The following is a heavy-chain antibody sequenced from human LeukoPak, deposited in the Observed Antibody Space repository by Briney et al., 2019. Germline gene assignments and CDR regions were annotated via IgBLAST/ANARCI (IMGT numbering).Heavy chain of an antibody. CDR1: GGSISSSSYY. J-gene: IGHJ4*02. V-gene: IGHV4-39*07. CDR3: ARDYYDSSGYFDY. CDR2: IYYSGNT. D-gene: IGHD3-22*01. Sequence: PSETLSLTCTVSGGSISSSSYYWGWIRQPPGKGLEWIGSIYYSGNTYYNPSLKSRVTISVDTSKNQFSLKLSSVTAADTAVYYCARDYYDSSGYFDYWGQGTLVTVSS.